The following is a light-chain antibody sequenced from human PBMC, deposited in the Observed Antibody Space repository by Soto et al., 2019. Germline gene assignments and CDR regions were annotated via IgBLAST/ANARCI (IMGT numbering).Light chain of an antibody. Sequence: QSALTQPRSVSGSPGQSVTISCTGTSSDVGGYNYVSWYQQHPGKAPKLMIYDDSERPSGVPDRFSGSKSGSTASLTISGLQAEDEADYYCCSYAGSYTFAVFGGGTQLTVL. J-gene: IGLJ2*01. CDR3: CSYAGSYTFAV. CDR1: SSDVGGYNY. CDR2: DDS. V-gene: IGLV2-11*01.